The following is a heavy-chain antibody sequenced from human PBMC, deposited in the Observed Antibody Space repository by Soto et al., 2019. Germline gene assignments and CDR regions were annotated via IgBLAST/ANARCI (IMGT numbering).Heavy chain of an antibody. CDR3: AKTLEQRGTYYYYGMDV. CDR2: ISYDGSNK. CDR1: GFTFSSYG. V-gene: IGHV3-30*18. J-gene: IGHJ6*02. D-gene: IGHD1-1*01. Sequence: QVQLVESGGGVVQPGRSLRLSCAASGFTFSSYGMHWVRQAPGKGLEWVAVISYDGSNKYYADSVKGRFTISRDNSKNTLYLQMNSLRAEDTAVYYCAKTLEQRGTYYYYGMDVWGQGTTVTVSS.